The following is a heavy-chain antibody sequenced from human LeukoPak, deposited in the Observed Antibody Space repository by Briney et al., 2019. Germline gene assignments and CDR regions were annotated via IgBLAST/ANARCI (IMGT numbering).Heavy chain of an antibody. CDR3: ARDESYSSDY. J-gene: IGHJ4*02. CDR1: GFTFSRYW. CDR2: INQDGSEI. V-gene: IGHV3-7*05. D-gene: IGHD3-22*01. Sequence: PGGSLRLSCAASGFTFSRYWMSWVRQAPGKGLEWLANINQDGSEIYYVDSVKGRFTISRDNAKSSLYLQMNGLRAEDTAVYYCARDESYSSDYWGQGTLVTVCS.